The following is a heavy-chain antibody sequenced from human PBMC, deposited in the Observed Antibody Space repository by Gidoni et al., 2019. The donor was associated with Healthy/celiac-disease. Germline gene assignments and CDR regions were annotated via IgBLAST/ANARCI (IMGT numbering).Heavy chain of an antibody. CDR1: GFTFSSYG. CDR3: ARGGYGGNSGRGDYYYYYMDV. Sequence: QVQLVESGGGVVQPGRSLRLSCAASGFTFSSYGMPWVRQAPGKGLEGVAVIWYDGSNKYYADSVKGRFTISRDNSKNTLYLQMNSLRAEDTAVYYCARGGYGGNSGRGDYYYYYMDVWGKGTTVTVSS. V-gene: IGHV3-33*01. J-gene: IGHJ6*03. CDR2: IWYDGSNK. D-gene: IGHD4-17*01.